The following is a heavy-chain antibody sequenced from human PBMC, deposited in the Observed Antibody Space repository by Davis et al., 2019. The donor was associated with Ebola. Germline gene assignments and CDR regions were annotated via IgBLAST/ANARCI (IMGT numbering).Heavy chain of an antibody. Sequence: GESLKISCKGSGYSFTSYWISWVRQAPGQGLEWMGWISAYNGNTNYAQKLQGRVTMTTDTSTSTAYMELRSLRSDDTAVYYCARDSRVGAFDIWGQGTMVTVSS. CDR1: GYSFTSYW. V-gene: IGHV1-18*04. CDR2: ISAYNGNT. D-gene: IGHD3-16*01. J-gene: IGHJ3*02. CDR3: ARDSRVGAFDI.